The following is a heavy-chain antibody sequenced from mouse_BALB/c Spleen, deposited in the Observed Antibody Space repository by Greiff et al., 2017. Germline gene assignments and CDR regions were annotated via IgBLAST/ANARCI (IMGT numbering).Heavy chain of an antibody. J-gene: IGHJ3*01. CDR2: ISSGSSTI. CDR1: GFTFSSFG. D-gene: IGHD4-1*01. Sequence: EVQVVESGGGLVQPGGSRKLSCAASGFTFSSFGMHWVRQAPEKGLEWVAYISSGSSTIYYADTVKGRFTISRDNPKNTLFLQMTSLRSEDTAMYYCALWEGFAYWGQGTLVTVSA. V-gene: IGHV5-17*02. CDR3: ALWEGFAY.